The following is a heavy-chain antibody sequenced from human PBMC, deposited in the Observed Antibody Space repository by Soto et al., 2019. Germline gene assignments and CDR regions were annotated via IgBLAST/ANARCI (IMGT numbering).Heavy chain of an antibody. V-gene: IGHV3-7*01. J-gene: IGHJ6*02. CDR1: GFTLSSYW. CDR2: IKQDGSEK. Sequence: GGSLRLSCAASGFTLSSYWMSWVRQAPGKGLEWVANIKQDGSEKYYVDSVKGRFTISRDNAKNSLYLQMNSLRAEDTAVYYCARAVSGDVWGQGTTVTVSS. D-gene: IGHD5-12*01. CDR3: ARAVSGDV.